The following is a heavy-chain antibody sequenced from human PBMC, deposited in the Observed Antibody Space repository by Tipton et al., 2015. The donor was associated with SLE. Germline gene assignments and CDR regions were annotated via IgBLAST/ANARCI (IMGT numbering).Heavy chain of an antibody. CDR2: IYSGGST. V-gene: IGHV3-53*05. Sequence: SLRLSCAASAFSISDYYMNWVRQAPGRGLEWVSIIYSGGSTVYADSVKGRFTISRDNFKNTVYLQMNSLRTEDTAVYYCASNIPDGDHDDGTFDIWGQGTMVTVSS. J-gene: IGHJ3*02. CDR3: ASNIPDGDHDDGTFDI. CDR1: AFSISDYY. D-gene: IGHD4-17*01.